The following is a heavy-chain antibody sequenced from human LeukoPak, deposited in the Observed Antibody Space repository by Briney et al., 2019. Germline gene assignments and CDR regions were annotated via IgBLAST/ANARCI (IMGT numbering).Heavy chain of an antibody. Sequence: SQTLSLTCAISGDSVSSNSAAWNWIRQSPSRGLEWLGRTYYRSKWYNDYAVSVKSRITINPDTSKNQFSLQLNPVTPEDTAVYYCARDPSPLAVSAYYYYGMDVWGQGTAVTVSS. D-gene: IGHD3-3*02. CDR2: TYYRSKWYN. J-gene: IGHJ6*02. V-gene: IGHV6-1*01. CDR3: ARDPSPLAVSAYYYYGMDV. CDR1: GDSVSSNSAA.